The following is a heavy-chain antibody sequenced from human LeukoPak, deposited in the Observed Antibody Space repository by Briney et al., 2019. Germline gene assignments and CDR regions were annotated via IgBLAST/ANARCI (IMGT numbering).Heavy chain of an antibody. J-gene: IGHJ4*02. Sequence: GGSLRLSCAASGFTFSSYAMTWVRQAPGKGLEWVSSIKSSDGSTYADSVKGRFTISRDTSKNTLYLQVNSLRAEDAAVYYCAKGNGYSYGRYYFDYWGQGTLVTVSS. CDR3: AKGNGYSYGRYYFDY. CDR2: IKSSDGST. V-gene: IGHV3-23*01. D-gene: IGHD5-18*01. CDR1: GFTFSSYA.